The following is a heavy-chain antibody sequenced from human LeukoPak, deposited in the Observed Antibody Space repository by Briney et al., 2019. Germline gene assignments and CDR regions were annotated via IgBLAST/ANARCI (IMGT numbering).Heavy chain of an antibody. Sequence: PGGSLRLSCAASGFTFSSYAMSWVRQAPGKGLEWVSAISGSGGSTYYADSVKGRFTISRDNSKNTLYLQMNSLRAEDTAVYYCAKVFYDSSGQPRGLFDYWGQGTLVTVSS. D-gene: IGHD3-22*01. CDR1: GFTFSSYA. J-gene: IGHJ4*02. V-gene: IGHV3-23*01. CDR2: ISGSGGST. CDR3: AKVFYDSSGQPRGLFDY.